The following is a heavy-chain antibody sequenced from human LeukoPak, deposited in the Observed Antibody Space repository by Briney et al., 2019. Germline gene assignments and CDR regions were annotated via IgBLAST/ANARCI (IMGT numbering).Heavy chain of an antibody. Sequence: PGGSLRLSCAASGFTFDNYGMTWVRQAPGKGLEWVSSINRNSGYTDYADSVKGRFTISRDNAKNSLYLQMNSLRAEDAAVYYCAKEDCSGGRCYFLHYWGQGTLVTVSS. CDR1: GFTFDNYG. V-gene: IGHV3-20*04. D-gene: IGHD2-15*01. J-gene: IGHJ4*02. CDR2: INRNSGYT. CDR3: AKEDCSGGRCYFLHY.